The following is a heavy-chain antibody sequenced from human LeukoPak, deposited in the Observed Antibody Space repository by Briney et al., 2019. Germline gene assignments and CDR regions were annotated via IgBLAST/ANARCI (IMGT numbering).Heavy chain of an antibody. CDR2: ISYDGSNK. V-gene: IGHV3-30*18. D-gene: IGHD3-22*01. CDR1: GFTFSSYG. Sequence: PGGSLRLSCAASGFTFSSYGMHWVRQAPGKGLEWVAVISYDGSNKYYADSVKGRFTISRGNSKNTLYLQMNSLRAEDTAVYYCAKDYDSSGYKYYYYYYGMDVWGQGTTVTVSS. J-gene: IGHJ6*02. CDR3: AKDYDSSGYKYYYYYYGMDV.